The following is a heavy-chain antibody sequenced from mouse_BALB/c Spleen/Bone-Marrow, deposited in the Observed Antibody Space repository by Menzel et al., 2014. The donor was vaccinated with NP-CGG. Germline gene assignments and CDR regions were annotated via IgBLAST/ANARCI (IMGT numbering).Heavy chain of an antibody. CDR3: TRSNYGYWFFDV. V-gene: IGHV1S81*02. Sequence: QVQLQQSGAELVKPGASVKLSCKASGYTFASYYMYWVKQRPGQGLEWTGEINPSNGGTNFNEKFKSKATLTVDKSSNTAYVQLSSLTSEDSAVYHCTRSNYGYWFFDVWGAGTTVTVSS. CDR1: GYTFASYY. CDR2: INPSNGGT. J-gene: IGHJ1*01. D-gene: IGHD1-1*01.